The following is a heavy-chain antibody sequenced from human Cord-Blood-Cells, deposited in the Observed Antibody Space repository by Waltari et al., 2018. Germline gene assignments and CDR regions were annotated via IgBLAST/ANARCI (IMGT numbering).Heavy chain of an antibody. CDR3: ARDRGYCSSTSCYTWYFDL. CDR1: GGSISSSNW. V-gene: IGHV4-4*02. J-gene: IGHJ2*01. CDR2: IYHSGST. D-gene: IGHD2-2*02. Sequence: QVQLQESGPGLVKPSGTLSLTCAVPGGSISSSNWWSWVRQPPGKGLEWIGEIYHSGSTNYNPSLKSRVTISVDKSKNQFSLKLSSVTAADTAVYYCARDRGYCSSTSCYTWYFDLWGRGTLVTVSS.